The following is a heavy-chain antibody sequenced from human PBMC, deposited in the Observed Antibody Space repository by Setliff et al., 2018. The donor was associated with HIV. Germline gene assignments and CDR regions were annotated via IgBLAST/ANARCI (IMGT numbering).Heavy chain of an antibody. CDR3: ARRPMVRGFGRYYFDY. CDR1: GGSINSYW. CDR2: IYPSTSA. V-gene: IGHV4-4*09. J-gene: IGHJ4*02. D-gene: IGHD3-10*01. Sequence: SETLSLTCTVSGGSINSYWWSWFRQSPGKGLEWIGYIYPSTSANYNPSLKSRVRILLDTSKNQFSLRLTSVTAADTAVYFCARRPMVRGFGRYYFDYWGQGTLVTVSS.